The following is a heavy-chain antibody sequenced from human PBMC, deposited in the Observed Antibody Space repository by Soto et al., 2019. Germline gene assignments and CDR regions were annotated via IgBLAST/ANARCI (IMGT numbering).Heavy chain of an antibody. V-gene: IGHV3-72*01. CDR2: ARNKVNSYII. CDR3: ARLMGTGFDL. J-gene: IGHJ4*02. Sequence: GGSLRLSCAASGFTFTDHYMDWVRQAPGKGLEWVGRARNKVNSYIISYAASVKGRFIISRDDSKNSLYLQMNSLKTEDTAVYFCARLMGTGFDLWGRGTLVTVSS. CDR1: GFTFTDHY. D-gene: IGHD2-8*01.